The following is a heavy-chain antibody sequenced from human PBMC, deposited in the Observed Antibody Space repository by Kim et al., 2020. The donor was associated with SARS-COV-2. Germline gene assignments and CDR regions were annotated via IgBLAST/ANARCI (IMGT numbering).Heavy chain of an antibody. J-gene: IGHJ6*02. Sequence: SETLSLTCTVSGGSISSYYWSWIRQPAGKGLEWIGRIYTSGSTNYNPSLKSRVTMSVDTSKNQFSLKLSSVTAADTAVYYCARGEAVAVGGYYYYYGMDVWGHGTTVTVSS. V-gene: IGHV4-4*07. D-gene: IGHD6-19*01. CDR1: GGSISSYY. CDR2: IYTSGST. CDR3: ARGEAVAVGGYYYYYGMDV.